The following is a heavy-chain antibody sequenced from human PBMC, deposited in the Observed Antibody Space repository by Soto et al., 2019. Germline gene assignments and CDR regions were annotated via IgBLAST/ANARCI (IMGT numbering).Heavy chain of an antibody. Sequence: GGSLRLSCAASGFTFSSYSMNWVRQAPGKGLEWVSSISSSSSYVYYADSVKGRFTISRDNAKNSLYLQMNSLRAEDTAVYYCARDSSSWYYFDYWGQGTLVTVSS. V-gene: IGHV3-21*01. CDR2: ISSSSSYV. CDR1: GFTFSSYS. D-gene: IGHD6-13*01. CDR3: ARDSSSWYYFDY. J-gene: IGHJ4*02.